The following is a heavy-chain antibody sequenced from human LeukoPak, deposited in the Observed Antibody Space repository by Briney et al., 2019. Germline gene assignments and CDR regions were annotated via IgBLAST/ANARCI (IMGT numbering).Heavy chain of an antibody. CDR2: IRYDGSNK. CDR3: AKDFLRRMTTVSGFGY. J-gene: IGHJ4*02. Sequence: GGSLRLSCAASGFTFSSYGMHWVRQAPGKGLEWVALIRYDGSNKYYADSVKGRFTISRDNSKNTLYLQMNSLRAEDTAVYYCAKDFLRRMTTVSGFGYWGQGTLVTVSS. V-gene: IGHV3-30*02. CDR1: GFTFSSYG. D-gene: IGHD4-11*01.